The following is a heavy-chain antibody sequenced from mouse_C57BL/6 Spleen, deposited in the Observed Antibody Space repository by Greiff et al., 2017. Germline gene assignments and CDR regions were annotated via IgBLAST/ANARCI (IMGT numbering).Heavy chain of an antibody. CDR2: ISDGGSYT. J-gene: IGHJ3*01. D-gene: IGHD5-1*01. CDR1: GFTFSSYA. V-gene: IGHV5-4*01. Sequence: EVHLVESGGGLVKPGGSLKLSCAASGFTFSSYAMSWVRQTPEKRLEWVATISDGGSYTYYPDNVKGRFTISRDNAKNTLYLQMSHLKSEDTARYYCTRDRSTFAYWGQGTLVTVSA. CDR3: TRDRSTFAY.